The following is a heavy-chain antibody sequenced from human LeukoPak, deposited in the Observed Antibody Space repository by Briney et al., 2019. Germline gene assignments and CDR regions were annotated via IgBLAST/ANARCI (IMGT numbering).Heavy chain of an antibody. CDR2: IYYSGST. V-gene: IGHV4-34*01. CDR3: ARGRRSSYDFWSGYYTDY. Sequence: SETLSLTCALDGGSFSGYYWTWIRKPPGKELEWIGSIYYSGSTNYNPSLKSRVTISVDTSKNQFSLKLSSVTAADTAVYYCARGRRSSYDFWSGYYTDYWGQGTLVTVSS. J-gene: IGHJ4*02. D-gene: IGHD3-3*01. CDR1: GGSFSGYY.